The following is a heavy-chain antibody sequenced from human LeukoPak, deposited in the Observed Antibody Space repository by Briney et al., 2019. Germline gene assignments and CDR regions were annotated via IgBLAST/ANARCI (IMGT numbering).Heavy chain of an antibody. D-gene: IGHD2-2*01. V-gene: IGHV1-2*02. CDR3: ASYASGYNWLKV. CDR2: IHPNTGAT. CDR1: GHTFTNYY. Sequence: ASVNVSFKSSGHTFTNYYLHWVRQAPGQGLEWLGWIHPNTGATNYAQKFQGRVTVTRDTSISTTYVELSRLTSADTVVYYCASYASGYNWLKVWGQGTLVTVSS. J-gene: IGHJ5*02.